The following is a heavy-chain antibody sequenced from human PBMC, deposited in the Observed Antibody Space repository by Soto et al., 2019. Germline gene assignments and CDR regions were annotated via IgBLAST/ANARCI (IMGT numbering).Heavy chain of an antibody. CDR2: ISYDGSNK. V-gene: IGHV3-30*04. J-gene: IGHJ4*02. D-gene: IGHD5-18*01. CDR3: AREGGYSYGLDY. CDR1: GFTFSSYA. Sequence: GGSLRLSCAASGFTFSSYAMHWVRQAPGKGLEWVAVISYDGSNKYYADSVKGRFTISRDNSKNTLYLQMNSLRAEDTAVYYCAREGGYSYGLDYWGQGTLVTVSS.